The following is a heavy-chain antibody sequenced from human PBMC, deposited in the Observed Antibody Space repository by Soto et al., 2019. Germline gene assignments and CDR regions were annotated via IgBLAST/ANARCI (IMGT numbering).Heavy chain of an antibody. J-gene: IGHJ4*02. Sequence: WSLRLSCAASGFTFSNYGMHWVRQAPGKGLEWVTVTSYDGSNKYYADSVKGRFTISRDNSKNTLYLQMNSLRAEDTAVYYCAKDRSGYSRSWPAHWGQGSLVTVSS. V-gene: IGHV3-30*18. CDR1: GFTFSNYG. CDR3: AKDRSGYSRSWPAH. D-gene: IGHD6-13*01. CDR2: TSYDGSNK.